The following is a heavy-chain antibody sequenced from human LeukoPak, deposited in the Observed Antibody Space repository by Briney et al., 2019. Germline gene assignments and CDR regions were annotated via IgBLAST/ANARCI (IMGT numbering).Heavy chain of an antibody. CDR3: ARTERPVRYETILSHMDV. D-gene: IGHD2-15*01. Sequence: GGSLRLSCAASGFTFSNYAMFWIRQAPGKGLEWVSSISGSSGYIYYADSVKGRFTISRDNAENSLFLQMNSLRAEDTAVYYCARTERPVRYETILSHMDVWGKGTTVTVSS. CDR2: ISGSSGYI. CDR1: GFTFSNYA. J-gene: IGHJ6*03. V-gene: IGHV3-21*01.